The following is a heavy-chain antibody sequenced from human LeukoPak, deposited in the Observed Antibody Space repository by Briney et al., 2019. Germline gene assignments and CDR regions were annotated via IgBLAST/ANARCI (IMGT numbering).Heavy chain of an antibody. CDR2: VHLDGRT. CDR1: GGSVTSTNW. CDR3: AREGGFYRPLDY. J-gene: IGHJ4*02. V-gene: IGHV4-4*01. Sequence: SETLTLTCDVSGGSVTSTNWWTWFRQPPGKGLEWIGEVHLDGRTNYNPSLKSRLVMSADLPENHISLKLTSVTAADTAVYCCAREGGFYRPLDYSGQGPLVTVSS. D-gene: IGHD6-25*01.